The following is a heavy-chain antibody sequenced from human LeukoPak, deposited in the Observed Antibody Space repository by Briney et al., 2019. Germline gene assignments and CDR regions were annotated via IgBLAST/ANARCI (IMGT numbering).Heavy chain of an antibody. CDR3: AREEVWVATIFPFDI. CDR1: GASLSSSVSY. J-gene: IGHJ3*02. D-gene: IGHD5-12*01. Sequence: SETLSLTCTVSGASLSSSVSYWGWIRQPPGKGLEWIGNIYNSGATDYNPSLKSRVTMSIDTSKNQFSLKLTSVTAADTAVYYCAREEVWVATIFPFDIWGQGTMVTVSS. V-gene: IGHV4-39*07. CDR2: IYNSGAT.